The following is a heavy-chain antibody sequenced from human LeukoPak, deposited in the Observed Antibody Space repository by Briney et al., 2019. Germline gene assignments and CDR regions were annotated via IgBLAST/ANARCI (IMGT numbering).Heavy chain of an antibody. CDR1: GFDFSTYV. J-gene: IGHJ5*02. CDR2: ISTMSNYI. CDR3: SRDRLGGLDL. V-gene: IGHV3-21*01. D-gene: IGHD5-12*01. Sequence: PGGSLRLSCAASGFDFSTYVINWVRQAPGKGLEWVSSISTMSNYIFYGDSVKGRFTISRDNAKNSVYLQMNSLRPEDTAVYYCSRDRLGGLDLWGQGTLVTVSS.